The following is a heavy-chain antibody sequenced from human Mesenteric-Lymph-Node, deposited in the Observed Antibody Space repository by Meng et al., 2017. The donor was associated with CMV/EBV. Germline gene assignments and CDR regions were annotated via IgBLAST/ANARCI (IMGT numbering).Heavy chain of an antibody. Sequence: FTFSGSAIHWVRRASGKGLEWVGRIKNKVNSYATAYDASVKGRFTISRDDSKNMAYLQMNSLRTEDTAVYYCTRLDPTAYSPWSFDPWGQGTLVTVSS. V-gene: IGHV3-73*01. CDR3: TRLDPTAYSPWSFDP. J-gene: IGHJ5*02. D-gene: IGHD2-21*01. CDR2: IKNKVNSYAT. CDR1: FTFSGSA.